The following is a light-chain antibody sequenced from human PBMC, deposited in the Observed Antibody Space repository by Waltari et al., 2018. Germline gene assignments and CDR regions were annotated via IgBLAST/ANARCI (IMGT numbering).Light chain of an antibody. Sequence: DIVMTQSPAPLTVSLGERATINCKSSPSILYSSHNKNYLAWYQQKPGQPPSLLIYWASTRESGVPDRFSGSGSGTDFTLTISSLQAEDVAVYYCQQYYATPYTFGQGTKLEIK. J-gene: IGKJ2*01. CDR1: PSILYSSHNKNY. CDR3: QQYYATPYT. V-gene: IGKV4-1*01. CDR2: WAS.